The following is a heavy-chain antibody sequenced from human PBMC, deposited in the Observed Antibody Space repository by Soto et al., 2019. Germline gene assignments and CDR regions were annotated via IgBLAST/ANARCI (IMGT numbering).Heavy chain of an antibody. J-gene: IGHJ5*02. CDR2: IIPIFGTA. CDR1: GGAFGSYA. D-gene: IGHD2-15*01. CDR3: ARDYNQFCSGGSCLNWFDP. V-gene: IGHV1-69*13. Sequence: ASVKVSCKASGGAFGSYAISWVRQAPGQGLEWMGGIIPIFGTANYAQKFQGRVTITADESTSTAYMELSSLRSEDTAVYYCARDYNQFCSGGSCLNWFDPWGQGTLVTVSS.